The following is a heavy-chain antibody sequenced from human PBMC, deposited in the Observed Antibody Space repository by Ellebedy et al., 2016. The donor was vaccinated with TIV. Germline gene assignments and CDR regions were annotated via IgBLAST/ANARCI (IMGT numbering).Heavy chain of an antibody. CDR1: GGSFSGYY. CDR2: INHSGST. J-gene: IGHJ1*01. Sequence: MPSETLSLTCAVYGGSFSGYYWSWIRQPPGKGLEWMGEINHSGSTNYNPSLKSRVTISVDTSKNQFSLKLSSVTAADTAVYYCARGRVVVTAITIQYFQHWGQGTLVTVSS. CDR3: ARGRVVVTAITIQYFQH. D-gene: IGHD2-21*02. V-gene: IGHV4-34*01.